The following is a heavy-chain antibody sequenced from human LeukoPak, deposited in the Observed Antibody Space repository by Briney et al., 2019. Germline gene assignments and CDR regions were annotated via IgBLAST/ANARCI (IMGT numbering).Heavy chain of an antibody. V-gene: IGHV4-34*01. Sequence: PSETLSLTCAVYGGSFSGYYWSWIRQPPGKGLEWIGEINDSGSTHYNPSLKSRVTISVDTSKNQFSLKLGSVTAADTAVYYCARERRAMVRGVMGLDPWGQGTLVTVSS. CDR1: GGSFSGYY. CDR3: ARERRAMVRGVMGLDP. CDR2: INDSGST. J-gene: IGHJ5*02. D-gene: IGHD3-10*01.